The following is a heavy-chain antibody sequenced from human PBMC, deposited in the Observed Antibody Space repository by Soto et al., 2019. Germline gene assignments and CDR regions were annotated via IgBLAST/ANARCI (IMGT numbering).Heavy chain of an antibody. V-gene: IGHV1-58*02. D-gene: IGHD3-10*01. CDR1: GFNFGSSA. CDR3: ARPPSYYDMDV. Sequence: ASVKVSGKASGFNFGSSAIQWVRQARGHRLEWIGWIVVGNGNTNYAQKFQDRVTITRDTSTSTAYMELSSLRSEDTAVYYCARPPSYYDMDVWGQGTTVTVSS. CDR2: IVVGNGNT. J-gene: IGHJ6*02.